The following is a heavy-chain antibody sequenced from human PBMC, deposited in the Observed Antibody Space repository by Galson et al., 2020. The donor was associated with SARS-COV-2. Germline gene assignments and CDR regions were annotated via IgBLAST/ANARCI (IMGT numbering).Heavy chain of an antibody. CDR1: DFTFSRYA. D-gene: IGHD4-17*01. Sequence: GGSLRLSCAASDFTFSRYAMSWVRQAVGKGLEWVSSISGSGARTYYADSVKGRFTTSRDNSKKTLYLQMNSLRAEDTALYYCAKDQGSDYGDQLDYWGQGTLVTVSS. V-gene: IGHV3-23*01. J-gene: IGHJ4*02. CDR3: AKDQGSDYGDQLDY. CDR2: ISGSGART.